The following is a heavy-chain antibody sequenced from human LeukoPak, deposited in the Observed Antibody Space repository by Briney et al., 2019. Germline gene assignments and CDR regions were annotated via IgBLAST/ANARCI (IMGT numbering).Heavy chain of an antibody. V-gene: IGHV3-9*01. CDR1: GFTFDDYA. CDR3: AKALRSGPYYYYYYGMDV. D-gene: IGHD3-3*01. Sequence: PGRSLRLSCAASGFTFDDYAMPWVRQAPGKGLEWVSGISWNSGSIGYADSVKGRFTISRDNAKNSLYLQMNSLRAEDTALYYCAKALRSGPYYYYYYGMDVWGQGTTVTVSS. J-gene: IGHJ6*02. CDR2: ISWNSGSI.